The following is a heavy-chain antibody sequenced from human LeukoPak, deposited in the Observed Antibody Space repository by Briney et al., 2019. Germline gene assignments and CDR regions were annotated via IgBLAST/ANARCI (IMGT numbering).Heavy chain of an antibody. D-gene: IGHD6-19*01. CDR2: IYYSGST. CDR1: GGSISSYY. CDR3: ARVTVAGTDY. J-gene: IGHJ4*02. Sequence: SETLSLTCTVSGGSISSYYWSWIRQPPGKGLEWIGYIYYSGSTNYNPSLKSRVTISVDTSKNQFSLKLSSVTAADMAVYYCARVTVAGTDYWGQGTLVTVSS. V-gene: IGHV4-59*01.